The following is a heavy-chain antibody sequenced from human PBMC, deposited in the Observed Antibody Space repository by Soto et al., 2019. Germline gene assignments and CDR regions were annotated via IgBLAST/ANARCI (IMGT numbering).Heavy chain of an antibody. J-gene: IGHJ5*01. CDR1: GFTFSRYG. Sequence: EVQLVESGGGLVKPGGSLRLSCAASGFTFSRYGMNWVCQAPGKGLEWVSSISSSTSYVYYADSVKGRFSVSRDNAKKILYLEMYALRTEDTAVYYCARDPSEGRVGNWFESWGQGTLVTVSS. D-gene: IGHD2-2*01. CDR3: ARDPSEGRVGNWFES. V-gene: IGHV3-21*01. CDR2: ISSSTSYV.